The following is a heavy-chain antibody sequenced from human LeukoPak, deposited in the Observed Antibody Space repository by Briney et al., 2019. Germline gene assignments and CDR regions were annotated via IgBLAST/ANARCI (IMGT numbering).Heavy chain of an antibody. CDR1: GFTFSSYG. CDR2: IWYDGSNK. D-gene: IGHD6-19*01. V-gene: IGHV3-33*01. Sequence: PGRSLRLSCAASGFTFSSYGMHWVRQAPGKGLEWVAVIWYDGSNKYYADSVKGRFTISRDNSKNTLYLQMNSLRAEDTAVYYCARDKDSSGWYNGFDYWGQGTLVTVSS. J-gene: IGHJ4*02. CDR3: ARDKDSSGWYNGFDY.